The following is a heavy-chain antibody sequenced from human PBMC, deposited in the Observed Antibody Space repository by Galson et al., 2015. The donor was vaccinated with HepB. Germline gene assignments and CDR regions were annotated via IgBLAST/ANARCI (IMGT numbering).Heavy chain of an antibody. V-gene: IGHV3-7*01. CDR2: IKQDGSEK. D-gene: IGHD1-14*01. J-gene: IGHJ4*02. Sequence: SLRLSCAASRLVISRSWMSWVRQAPGKGLEWVANIKQDGSEKYYVDSEKGRFTISRDNAKNSLYLQMNSLRAEDTAVYYCYAGHYFDSWGQGTLVTVSS. CDR1: RLVISRSW. CDR3: YAGHYFDS.